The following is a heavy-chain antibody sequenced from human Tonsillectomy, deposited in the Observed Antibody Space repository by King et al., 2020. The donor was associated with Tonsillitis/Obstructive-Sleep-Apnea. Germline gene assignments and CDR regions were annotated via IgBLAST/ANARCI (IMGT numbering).Heavy chain of an antibody. CDR3: AKGTPRDRSGYWPRGRETNYYYYGMDV. J-gene: IGHJ6*02. V-gene: IGHV3-30*18. CDR2: ISYDGSNK. Sequence: VQLVESGGGVVQPGRSLRLSCAASGFTFSSYGMHWVRQAPGKGLEWVAVISYDGSNKYYADSVKGRFTISRDNSKNTLYLQMNSLRAEDTAVYYCAKGTPRDRSGYWPRGRETNYYYYGMDVWGQGTTVTVSS. D-gene: IGHD3-22*01. CDR1: GFTFSSYG.